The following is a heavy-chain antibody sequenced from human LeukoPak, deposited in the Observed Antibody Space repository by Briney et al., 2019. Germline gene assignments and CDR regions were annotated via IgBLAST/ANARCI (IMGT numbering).Heavy chain of an antibody. CDR3: ARRIDRTDAFDI. J-gene: IGHJ3*02. CDR2: IYYSGST. D-gene: IGHD2-15*01. Sequence: SETLSLTCTVSGGSTSNYYWSWIRQPPGKGLEWIGYIYYSGSTNYNSSLKSRVTISVDTSKNQFSLKLSSVTAADTAVYYCARRIDRTDAFDIWGQGTMVTVSS. V-gene: IGHV4-59*01. CDR1: GGSTSNYY.